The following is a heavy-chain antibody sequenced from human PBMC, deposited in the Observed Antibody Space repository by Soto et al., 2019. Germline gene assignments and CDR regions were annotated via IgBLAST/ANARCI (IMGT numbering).Heavy chain of an antibody. CDR3: ARAKYSSKIYYYYGMDV. CDR1: GGTFSSYA. J-gene: IGHJ6*02. CDR2: IIPIFGTA. V-gene: IGHV1-69*13. D-gene: IGHD6-13*01. Sequence: ASVKVSCKASGGTFSSYAISWVRQAPGQGLEWMGGIIPIFGTANYAQKFQGRVTITADESTSTAYMELSGLRSEDTAVYYCARAKYSSKIYYYYGMDVWGQGTTVTVSS.